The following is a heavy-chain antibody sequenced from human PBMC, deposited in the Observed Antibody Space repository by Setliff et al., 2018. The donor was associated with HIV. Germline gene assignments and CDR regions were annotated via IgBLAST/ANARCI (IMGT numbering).Heavy chain of an antibody. V-gene: IGHV5-51*01. CDR1: GYKFINYW. D-gene: IGHD3-16*01. Sequence: PGESLKISCKGSGYKFINYWIGWVRQMPGKGLEWMGIIRPADSDTRVSPSFQGHVTISADKSINTAYMRWRSLRASDTAMYFCAKHGFERKSPYNWFDSWVQGTLVTVSS. CDR3: AKHGFERKSPYNWFDS. J-gene: IGHJ5*01. CDR2: IRPADSDT.